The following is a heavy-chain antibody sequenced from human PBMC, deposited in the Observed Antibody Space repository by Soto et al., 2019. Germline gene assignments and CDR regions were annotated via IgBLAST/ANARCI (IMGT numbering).Heavy chain of an antibody. D-gene: IGHD2-21*02. J-gene: IGHJ4*02. CDR3: ARGGDPDY. CDR1: GFTFNYYC. V-gene: IGHV3-74*01. CDR2: IQSDGSSP. Sequence: EVRLVESGGGLVQPGGSLRLSCVASGFTFNYYCMHWVRQAPGKGLVWVSRIQSDGSSPDYVDSVKGRFTISRDNAKNTLYLQMNNLRAEDTAVYYCARGGDPDYWGQGTLVTVSS.